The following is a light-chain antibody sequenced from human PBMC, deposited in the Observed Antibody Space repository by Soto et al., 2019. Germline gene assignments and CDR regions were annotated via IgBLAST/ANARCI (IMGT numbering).Light chain of an antibody. Sequence: DIQMTQSPSSLSASVGDGVTITCRASQGIRNDLGWYQQKPGKAPKRLIYAASTLQSGVPSRFSGSGSGTDFTLTISRLEPEDFAMYYCQQYGSSWTFGQGTKVDI. V-gene: IGKV1-17*01. CDR2: AAS. CDR1: QGIRND. CDR3: QQYGSSWT. J-gene: IGKJ1*01.